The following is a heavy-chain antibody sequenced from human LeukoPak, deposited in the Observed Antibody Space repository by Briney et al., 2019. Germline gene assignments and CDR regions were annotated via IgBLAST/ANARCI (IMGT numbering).Heavy chain of an antibody. J-gene: IGHJ6*02. Sequence: PGGSLRLSCTTSGFAFSSYGMHWVRQAPGKGLEWVALIWYNGSEKYYADSVKGRFTISRDNSKNTLYLQMNSLRAEDTAVYYCARRERAIVVGNYYYGMDVWGQGTTVTVSS. V-gene: IGHV3-33*01. CDR2: IWYNGSEK. CDR1: GFAFSSYG. D-gene: IGHD2-15*01. CDR3: ARRERAIVVGNYYYGMDV.